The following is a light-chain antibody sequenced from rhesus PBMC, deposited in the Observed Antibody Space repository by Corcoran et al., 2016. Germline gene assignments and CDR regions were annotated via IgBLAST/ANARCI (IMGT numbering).Light chain of an antibody. J-gene: IGKJ1*01. CDR3: QQHNSHPPT. V-gene: IGKV1-44*01. Sequence: DIQMTQSPSSLSASVGDRVTITCRASQTISSYLAWYQQKPGKVPKLLIYASSNLESGVPSRFSGRGSGTDFTLTISSLQPEDFATYYCQQHNSHPPTFGQGTKVEIK. CDR2: ASS. CDR1: QTISSY.